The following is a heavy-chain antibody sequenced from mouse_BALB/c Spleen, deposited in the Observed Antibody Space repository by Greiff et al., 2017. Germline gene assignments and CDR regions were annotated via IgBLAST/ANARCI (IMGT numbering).Heavy chain of an antibody. V-gene: IGHV3-8*02. CDR2: ISYSGST. CDR3: ARGNYGSSPRYFDY. CDR1: GDSITSGY. D-gene: IGHD1-1*01. J-gene: IGHJ2*01. Sequence: EVQVVESGPSLVKPSQTLSLTCSVTGDSITSGYWNWIRKFPGNKLEYMGYISYSGSTYYNPSLKSRISITRDTSKNQYYLQLNSVTTEDTATYYCARGNYGSSPRYFDYWGQGTTLTVSS.